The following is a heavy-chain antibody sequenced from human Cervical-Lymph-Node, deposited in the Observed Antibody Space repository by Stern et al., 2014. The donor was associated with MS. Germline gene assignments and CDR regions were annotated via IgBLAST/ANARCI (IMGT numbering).Heavy chain of an antibody. J-gene: IGHJ2*01. CDR2: IHYSGST. CDR3: ARGECGGDCYSVWYFDL. Sequence: QLQLQESGPGLVKPSQALSLTCTVSGGSISSGGYYWSWIRQHPGKGLVWLGYIHYSGSTYYNPSLKSRRTISVDKTNKPFLLNLSSVTAADTAVYYCARGECGGDCYSVWYFDLWGRGPLVTVSS. CDR1: GGSISSGGYY. D-gene: IGHD2-21*02. V-gene: IGHV4-31*03.